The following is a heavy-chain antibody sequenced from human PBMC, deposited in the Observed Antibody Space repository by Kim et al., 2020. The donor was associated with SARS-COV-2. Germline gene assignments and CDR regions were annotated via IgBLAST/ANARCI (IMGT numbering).Heavy chain of an antibody. V-gene: IGHV3-23*01. CDR3: AKDFLAPAYGDYYYYVMDV. J-gene: IGHJ6*02. CDR2: ISGSGGST. D-gene: IGHD4-17*01. CDR1: GFTFSSYA. Sequence: GGSLRLSCAASGFTFSSYAMSWVRQAPGKGLEWVSAISGSGGSTYYADSVKGRFTISRDNSKNTLYLQMNSLRAEDTAVYYCAKDFLAPAYGDYYYYVMDVWAQGTTVTVSS.